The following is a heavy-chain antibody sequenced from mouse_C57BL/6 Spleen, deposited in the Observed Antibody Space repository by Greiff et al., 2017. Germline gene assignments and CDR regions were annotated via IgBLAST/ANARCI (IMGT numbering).Heavy chain of an antibody. CDR2: IDPSDSET. D-gene: IGHD2-4*01. CDR3: ARHYYDYDWYFDV. V-gene: IGHV1-52*01. J-gene: IGHJ1*03. CDR1: GYTFTSYW. Sequence: VQLKQPGAELVRPGSSVKLSCKASGYTFTSYWMHWVKQRPIQGLEWIGNIDPSDSETHYNQKFKDKATLTVDKSSSTAYMQLSSLTSEDSAVYYCARHYYDYDWYFDVWGTGTTVTVSS.